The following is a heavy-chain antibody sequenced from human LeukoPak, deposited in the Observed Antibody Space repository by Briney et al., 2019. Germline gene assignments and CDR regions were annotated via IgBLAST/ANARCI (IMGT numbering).Heavy chain of an antibody. CDR1: GFTVSSNY. Sequence: GGSLRLSCAASGFTVSSNYMSWVRQAPGKGLEWVAVISYDGSNKYYADSVKGRFTISRDNSKNTLYLQMNSLRAEDTAVYYCARDQISHRVHYYDSSGYYYPYYWGQGTLVTVSS. J-gene: IGHJ4*02. V-gene: IGHV3-30-3*01. CDR2: ISYDGSNK. CDR3: ARDQISHRVHYYDSSGYYYPYY. D-gene: IGHD3-22*01.